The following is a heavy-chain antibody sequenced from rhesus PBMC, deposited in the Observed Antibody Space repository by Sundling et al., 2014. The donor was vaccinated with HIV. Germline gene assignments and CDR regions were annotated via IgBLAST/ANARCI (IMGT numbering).Heavy chain of an antibody. CDR1: GFTFNDYA. V-gene: IGHV3-134*01. CDR3: SREYSSGPNFDY. J-gene: IGHJ4*01. Sequence: EVQLVESGGGLVQPGGSLRLSCGASGFTFNDYAMSWVRQPPGKGLEWLSRITWNSGTKHYADSVKGRFTISRDNAKNSLFLQMDRLRADDTAVYYCSREYSSGPNFDYWGQGVLVTVSS. CDR2: ITWNSGTK. D-gene: IGHD6-31*01.